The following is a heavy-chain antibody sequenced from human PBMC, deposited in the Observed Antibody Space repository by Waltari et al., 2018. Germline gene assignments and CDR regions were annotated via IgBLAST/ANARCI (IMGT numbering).Heavy chain of an antibody. J-gene: IGHJ4*02. V-gene: IGHV3-9*01. CDR1: GFTFDDYA. CDR2: ITWGSDNI. D-gene: IGHD4-17*01. Sequence: EVQLVESGGGLVQPGESLTLSCAASGFTFDDYAMHWVRQRPGKGLEWVSGITWGSDNIDYADSVRGRFSISRDNAQSILFLTMNSLKPEDTALYFCARDTGEYRVLDYWGQGTLVTVSS. CDR3: ARDTGEYRVLDY.